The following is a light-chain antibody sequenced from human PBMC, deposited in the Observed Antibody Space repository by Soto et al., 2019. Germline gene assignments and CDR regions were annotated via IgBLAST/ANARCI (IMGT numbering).Light chain of an antibody. CDR2: GAS. CDR1: QSVSSSY. Sequence: EIVLTQSPGTLSLSPGERATLSCRASQSVSSSYLAWYQQKPGQAPRLLIYGASSRATGIPDRFSGSGSGTDFTLTISRLEAEDFAVYWCQQYGSSPLYTFGQGTKLEIK. J-gene: IGKJ2*01. CDR3: QQYGSSPLYT. V-gene: IGKV3-20*01.